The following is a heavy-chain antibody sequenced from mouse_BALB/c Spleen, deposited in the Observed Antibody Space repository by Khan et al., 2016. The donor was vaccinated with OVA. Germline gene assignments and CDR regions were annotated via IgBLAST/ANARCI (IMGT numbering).Heavy chain of an antibody. V-gene: IGHV1-20*02. CDR2: INPHIGET. CDR1: GYSFTGYF. J-gene: IGHJ2*01. D-gene: IGHD1-1*01. CDR3: ARIYCSYFDY. Sequence: EVQLQQSGPELVKPGASVKISCKASGYSFTGYFIHWVMQSHGKSLEWIGRINPHIGETFYNQKFRGKATLTVDESSSTAHMELRGLASEDSAVYFGARIYCSYFDYWGQGTTLTVSA.